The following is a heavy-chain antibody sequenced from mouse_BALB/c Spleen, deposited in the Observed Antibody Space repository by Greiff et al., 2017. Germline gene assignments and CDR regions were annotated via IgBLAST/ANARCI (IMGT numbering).Heavy chain of an antibody. Sequence: VQLQQSGTVLARPGASVKMSCKASGYSFTSYWMHWVKQRPGQGLEWIGAIYPGNSDTSYNQKFKGKAKLTAVTSASTAYMELSSLTNEDSAVYYCTRGIYGSKGAMDYWGQGTSVTVSS. V-gene: IGHV1-5*01. CDR3: TRGIYGSKGAMDY. J-gene: IGHJ4*01. D-gene: IGHD1-1*01. CDR1: GYSFTSYW. CDR2: IYPGNSDT.